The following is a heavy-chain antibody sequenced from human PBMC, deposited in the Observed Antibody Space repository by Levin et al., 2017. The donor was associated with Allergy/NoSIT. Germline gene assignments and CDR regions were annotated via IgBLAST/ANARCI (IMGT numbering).Heavy chain of an antibody. CDR3: AKDLTAYYDILTGFRTGNAFDI. V-gene: IGHV3-30*18. Sequence: GGSLRLSCAASGFTFSSYGMHWVRQAPGKGLEWVAVISYDGSNKYYADSVKGRFTISRDNSKNTLYLQMNSLRAEDTAVYYCAKDLTAYYDILTGFRTGNAFDIWGQGTMVTVSS. CDR1: GFTFSSYG. J-gene: IGHJ3*02. CDR2: ISYDGSNK. D-gene: IGHD3-9*01.